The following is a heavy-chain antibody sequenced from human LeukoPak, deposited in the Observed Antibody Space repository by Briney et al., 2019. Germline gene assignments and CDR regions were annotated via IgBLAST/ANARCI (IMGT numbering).Heavy chain of an antibody. CDR2: ISGSGGST. D-gene: IGHD1-26*01. V-gene: IGHV3-23*01. CDR3: AKGDSANYCSFDS. J-gene: IGHJ4*02. Sequence: GGSLRLSCAASGFTFSSYAMSWVRQAPGKGLEWVSAISGSGGSTYYADSVKGRFTISRDSSRNTLYLQLNSLRAEDTAVYYCAKGDSANYCSFDSWGQGTLVTVSS. CDR1: GFTFSSYA.